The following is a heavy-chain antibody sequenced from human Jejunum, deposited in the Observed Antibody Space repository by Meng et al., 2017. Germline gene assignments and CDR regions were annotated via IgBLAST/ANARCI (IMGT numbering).Heavy chain of an antibody. CDR3: ARDQGSYGNFQH. D-gene: IGHD3-16*01. J-gene: IGHJ1*01. CDR1: GFIFSGYW. Sequence: VQRVESGGGLVQPGGSLRLSCAGSGFIFSGYWMNWVRQAPGKGLEWVANIRQDGSEEHYVDSVKGRFTISRDNAKNSLYLQMNSLRDEDTAVYYCARDQGSYGNFQHWGQGTLVTVSS. CDR2: IRQDGSEE. V-gene: IGHV3-7*01.